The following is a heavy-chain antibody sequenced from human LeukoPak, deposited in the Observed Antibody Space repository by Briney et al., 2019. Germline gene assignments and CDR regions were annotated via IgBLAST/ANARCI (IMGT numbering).Heavy chain of an antibody. D-gene: IGHD1-26*01. V-gene: IGHV3-66*01. CDR3: AAKGNGYTGSYVFAH. Sequence: GGSLRLSCRASGFNFGDYAMSWVRQAPGKGLEWVSVLYSSGGTNYADSVKGRFTISRDNSKNTLHLQMNSLRAEDTAVYYCAAKGNGYTGSYVFAHWGQGTLVTVSS. J-gene: IGHJ4*02. CDR1: GFNFGDYA. CDR2: LYSSGGT.